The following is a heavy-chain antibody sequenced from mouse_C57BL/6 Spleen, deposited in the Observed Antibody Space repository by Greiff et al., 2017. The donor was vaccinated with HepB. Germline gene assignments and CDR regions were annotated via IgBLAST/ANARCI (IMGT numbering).Heavy chain of an antibody. CDR3: ARYWDDYYAMDY. V-gene: IGHV1-63*01. Sequence: QVQLKQSGAELVRPGTSVKMSCKASGYTFTNYWIGWAKQRPGHGLEWIGDIYPGGGYTNYNEKFKGKATLTADKSSSTAYMQFSSLISEDSAIYYCARYWDDYYAMDYWGQGTSVTVSS. CDR2: IYPGGGYT. CDR1: GYTFTNYW. J-gene: IGHJ4*01. D-gene: IGHD4-1*01.